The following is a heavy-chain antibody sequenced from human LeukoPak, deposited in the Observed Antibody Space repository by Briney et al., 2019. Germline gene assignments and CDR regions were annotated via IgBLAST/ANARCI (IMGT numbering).Heavy chain of an antibody. D-gene: IGHD3-22*01. Sequence: PSETLSLTCAVSGYSISSDYYWSWIRQPAGKGLEWIGRIYTSGSTNYNPSLKSRVTMSVDTSKNQFSLKLSSVTAADTAVHYCARDSGDSSGYYYLFDYWGQGTLVTVSS. CDR2: IYTSGST. CDR1: GYSISSDYY. J-gene: IGHJ4*02. CDR3: ARDSGDSSGYYYLFDY. V-gene: IGHV4-4*07.